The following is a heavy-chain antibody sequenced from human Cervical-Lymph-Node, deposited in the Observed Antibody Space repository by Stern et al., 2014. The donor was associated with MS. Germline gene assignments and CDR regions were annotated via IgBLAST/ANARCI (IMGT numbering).Heavy chain of an antibody. CDR3: ASNRYSSGPTPRD. J-gene: IGHJ4*02. Sequence: QVQLLQSGAEVKKPGSSVKVSCKASGGTFSSYTISWVRQAPGQGLEWMGRIIPILGIANYAQKFQGRVTITADKSTSTAYMELSSLRSEDTAVYYCASNRYSSGPTPRDWGQGTLVTVSS. V-gene: IGHV1-69*09. CDR2: IIPILGIA. D-gene: IGHD6-19*01. CDR1: GGTFSSYT.